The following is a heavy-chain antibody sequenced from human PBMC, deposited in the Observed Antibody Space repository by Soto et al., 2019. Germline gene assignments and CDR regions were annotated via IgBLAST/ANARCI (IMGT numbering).Heavy chain of an antibody. V-gene: IGHV4-34*01. J-gene: IGHJ4*02. D-gene: IGHD2-2*01. CDR2: INHSGST. CDR1: GLSFSGYY. Sequence: SETLSLTCAVYGLSFSGYYWSWIRQPPGKGLEWIGEINHSGSTNYNPSLKSRVTISVDTSKNQFSLKLSSVTAADTAVYYCARGSSDIVVVPAAPFDYWGQGTLVTVSS. CDR3: ARGSSDIVVVPAAPFDY.